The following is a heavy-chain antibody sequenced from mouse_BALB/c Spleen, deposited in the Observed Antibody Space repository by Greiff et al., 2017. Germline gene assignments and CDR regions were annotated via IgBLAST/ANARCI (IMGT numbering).Heavy chain of an antibody. CDR3: ARSGYDYEGFDY. J-gene: IGHJ2*01. V-gene: IGHV5-17*02. CDR1: GFTFSSFG. CDR2: ISSGSSTI. D-gene: IGHD2-4*01. Sequence: EVQRVESGGGLVQPGGSRKLSCAASGFTFSSFGMHWVRQAPEKGLEWVAYISSGSSTIYYADTVKGRFTISRDNPKNTLFLQMTSLRSEDTAMYYCARSGYDYEGFDYWGQGTTLTVSS.